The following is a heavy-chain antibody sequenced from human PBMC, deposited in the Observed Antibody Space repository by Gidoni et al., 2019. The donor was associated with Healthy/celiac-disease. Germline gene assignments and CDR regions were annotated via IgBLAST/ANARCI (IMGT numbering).Heavy chain of an antibody. J-gene: IGHJ6*02. Sequence: QVQLQQWGAGLLKPSETLSLTCAVYGGSFSGYYWRWIRQPPGKGLEWIGEINHGGSTNYNPSLKSRVTISVDTSKNQFSLKLSSVTAADTAVFYCARGRKGGTGYCSGGSCHDYYYYYGMDVWGQGTTVTVSS. V-gene: IGHV4-34*01. CDR3: ARGRKGGTGYCSGGSCHDYYYYYGMDV. CDR1: GGSFSGYY. D-gene: IGHD2-15*01. CDR2: INHGGST.